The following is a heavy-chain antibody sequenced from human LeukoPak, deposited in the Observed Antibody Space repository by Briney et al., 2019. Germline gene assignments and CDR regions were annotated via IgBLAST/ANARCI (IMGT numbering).Heavy chain of an antibody. V-gene: IGHV3-7*01. D-gene: IGHD4-17*01. CDR1: GFTLSSYW. Sequence: PGGSLRLSCAASGFTLSSYWLGWVRQAPGKGLELVANIKQDGSEKYYVDSVKGRFTISRDNAKNSLYLQMNSLRAEDTAVYYCARWKATVTFYYYYYMDVWGKGTTVTVSS. J-gene: IGHJ6*03. CDR3: ARWKATVTFYYYYYMDV. CDR2: IKQDGSEK.